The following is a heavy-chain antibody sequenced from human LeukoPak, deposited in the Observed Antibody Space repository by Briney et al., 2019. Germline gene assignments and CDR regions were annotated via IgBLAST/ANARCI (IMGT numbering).Heavy chain of an antibody. CDR2: ISGSGGST. Sequence: PGGSLRLSCAASGFTFSSYAMSWVRQAPGKGLEWVSAISGSGGSTYYADSVKGRFTISRDNSKNTLYLQMNSLRAEDTAVYYCAKDRSSSWYGGWFDPWRQGTLVTVSS. CDR1: GFTFSSYA. V-gene: IGHV3-23*01. CDR3: AKDRSSSWYGGWFDP. D-gene: IGHD6-13*01. J-gene: IGHJ5*02.